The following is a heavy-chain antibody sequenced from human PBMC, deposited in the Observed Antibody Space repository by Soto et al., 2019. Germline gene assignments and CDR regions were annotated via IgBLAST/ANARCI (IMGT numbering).Heavy chain of an antibody. J-gene: IGHJ4*02. Sequence: ASVKVSCKASGYTFTSYAMNWVRQAPGQRLEWMGWINAGNGNTKYSQKFQGRVTITRDTSASTAYMELSSLRSEDTAVYYCARDVPHYYDSSGYYPIDYWGQGTLVTVSS. D-gene: IGHD3-22*01. CDR3: ARDVPHYYDSSGYYPIDY. CDR1: GYTFTSYA. V-gene: IGHV1-3*01. CDR2: INAGNGNT.